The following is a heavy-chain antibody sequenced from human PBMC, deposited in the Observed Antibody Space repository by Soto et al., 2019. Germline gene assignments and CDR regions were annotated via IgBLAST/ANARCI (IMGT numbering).Heavy chain of an antibody. CDR3: ATSEYSSMSINWFDP. CDR2: IYSIGNT. V-gene: IGHV4-30-4*01. J-gene: IGHJ5*02. D-gene: IGHD5-12*01. Sequence: SETLSLTCTVSGGSVDSVNHYWSWIRQSPGKGLEWIGYIYSIGNTYYNPSLKSRVQISVDKSRNQFSLKLSSVTAADTAVYFCATSEYSSMSINWFDPRGQGALVTVSS. CDR1: GGSVDSVNHY.